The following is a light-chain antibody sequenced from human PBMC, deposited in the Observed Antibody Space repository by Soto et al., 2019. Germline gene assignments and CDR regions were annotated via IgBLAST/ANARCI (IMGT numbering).Light chain of an antibody. CDR2: DAS. Sequence: DIQMTQSPSTLSASVGDRITITCRASQSVSGYLAWYQQKPGRAPKLLIYDASNLESGVPSRFSGSGSGTEFTLTIGSLQPDDFATFYCQQYSDNSITFGQGTRLEIK. V-gene: IGKV1-5*01. CDR3: QQYSDNSIT. J-gene: IGKJ5*01. CDR1: QSVSGY.